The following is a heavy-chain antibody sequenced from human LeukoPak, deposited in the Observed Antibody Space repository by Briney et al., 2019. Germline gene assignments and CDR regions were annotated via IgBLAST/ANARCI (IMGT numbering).Heavy chain of an antibody. Sequence: GGSLRLSCAASGFTFSSYRMNWVRQAPGKGLEWVSSISSSSSYIYYADSVKGRFTISRDNAKNSLYLQMNSLRAEDTAVYYCARDREPAAGIDYWGQGTLVTVSS. V-gene: IGHV3-21*01. J-gene: IGHJ4*02. CDR3: ARDREPAAGIDY. CDR1: GFTFSSYR. CDR2: ISSSSSYI. D-gene: IGHD6-13*01.